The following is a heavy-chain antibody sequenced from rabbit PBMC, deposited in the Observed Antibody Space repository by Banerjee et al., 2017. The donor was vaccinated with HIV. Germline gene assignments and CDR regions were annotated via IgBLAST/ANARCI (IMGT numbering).Heavy chain of an antibody. CDR2: IYVGSSGST. Sequence: QEQLEESGGGLVKPGGTLTLTCKASGIDFNSYYYMCWVRQAPGKGLEWIACIYVGSSGSTYYAGWAKGRFTISKTSSTTVTLQMTSLTAADTATYFCARGLDGYGYATSRLDLWGPGTLVTVS. D-gene: IGHD6-1*01. CDR1: GIDFNSYYY. J-gene: IGHJ3*01. CDR3: ARGLDGYGYATSRLDL. V-gene: IGHV1S45*01.